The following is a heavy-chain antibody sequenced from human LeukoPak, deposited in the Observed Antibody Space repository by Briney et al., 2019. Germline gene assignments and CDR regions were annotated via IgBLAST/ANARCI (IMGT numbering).Heavy chain of an antibody. V-gene: IGHV5-51*01. CDR3: ARGYCSSTSCLRYNWFDP. D-gene: IGHD2-2*01. J-gene: IGHJ5*02. Sequence: GESLKISCKGSGYSFTSYWIGWVRQMPGKGLEWMGIIYPGDSDTRYSPSFQGQVTISADKSISTAYLQWSSLQASDTAMYYCARGYCSSTSCLRYNWFDPWGQGTLVTVPS. CDR1: GYSFTSYW. CDR2: IYPGDSDT.